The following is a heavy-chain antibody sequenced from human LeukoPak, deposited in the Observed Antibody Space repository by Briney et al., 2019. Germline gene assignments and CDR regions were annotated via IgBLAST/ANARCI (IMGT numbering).Heavy chain of an antibody. CDR2: INPSGGST. CDR3: ARASGGQNWFDP. CDR1: GYTFTSYY. D-gene: IGHD1-26*01. V-gene: IGHV1-46*01. J-gene: IGHJ5*02. Sequence: GASVKVSCQASGYTFTSYYMHWVRQAPGQGLEWMGIINPSGGSTSYAQKFQGRVTMTRDMPTSTVYMELSSLRSEDTAVYYCARASGGQNWFDPWGQGTLVTVSS.